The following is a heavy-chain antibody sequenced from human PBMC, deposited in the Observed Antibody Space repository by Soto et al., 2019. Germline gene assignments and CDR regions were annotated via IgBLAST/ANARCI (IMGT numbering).Heavy chain of an antibody. J-gene: IGHJ6*02. V-gene: IGHV3-30-3*01. CDR1: GFNVSDYV. CDR3: AREGYYDSRGYPYGIDV. Sequence: PGGSLRLSCAASGFNVSDYVVHWVRQAPGRGLEWMAFISFDGSNEYYADFVKGRFTISRDNSKNMVYLQVNSLRADDTAVYFCAREGYYDSRGYPYGIDVWGQGTTVTVSS. CDR2: ISFDGSNE. D-gene: IGHD3-22*01.